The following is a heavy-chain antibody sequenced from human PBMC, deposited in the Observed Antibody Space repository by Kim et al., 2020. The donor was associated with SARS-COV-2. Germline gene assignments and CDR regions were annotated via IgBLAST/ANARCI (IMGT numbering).Heavy chain of an antibody. J-gene: IGHJ4*02. CDR2: MNQNGSEK. Sequence: GGSLRLSCAASGFTFSNFWMSWVRQAPGKGLEWVANMNQNGSEKYYVDSVKGRFTISRDNAKNSLYLQMNSLRAEDTAVYFCARPRYSPWGFFDCWGQETLVTVSS. CDR1: GFTFSNFW. V-gene: IGHV3-7*01. CDR3: ARPRYSPWGFFDC. D-gene: IGHD5-18*01.